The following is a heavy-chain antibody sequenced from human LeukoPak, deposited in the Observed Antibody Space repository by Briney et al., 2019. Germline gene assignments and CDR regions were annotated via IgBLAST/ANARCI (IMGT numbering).Heavy chain of an antibody. CDR1: GGSVSSGSYY. J-gene: IGHJ4*02. D-gene: IGHD3-10*01. V-gene: IGHV4-61*01. Sequence: PSETLSLPCTLSGGSVSSGSYYWSWIRQPPGKGLEWIGYIYYSGITNYNPSLKSRVTISVDASKHQFSLKLSSVTAADTAVYYCARASRGPMIDYYGSGSPLDYWGQGTLVTVSS. CDR2: IYYSGIT. CDR3: ARASRGPMIDYYGSGSPLDY.